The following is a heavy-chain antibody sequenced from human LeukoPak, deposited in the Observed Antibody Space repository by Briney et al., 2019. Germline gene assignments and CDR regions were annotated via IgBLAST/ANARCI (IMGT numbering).Heavy chain of an antibody. Sequence: GGSLRLSCAASGFTFSSYAMSWVRQAPGKGLEWVSAISGVDGSTNYADSVKGRFTISRDNSKNTLYLQMNSLRAEDTAVYYCARPDTAMAPSGFDYWGQGTLVTVSS. CDR2: ISGVDGST. CDR3: ARPDTAMAPSGFDY. V-gene: IGHV3-23*01. J-gene: IGHJ4*02. D-gene: IGHD5-18*01. CDR1: GFTFSSYA.